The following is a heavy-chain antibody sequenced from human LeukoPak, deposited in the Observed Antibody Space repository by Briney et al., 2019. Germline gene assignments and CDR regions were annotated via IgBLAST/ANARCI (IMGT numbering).Heavy chain of an antibody. CDR1: GFTFDDYV. CDR3: VSFYETY. Sequence: AGGSLRLSCAASGFTFDDYVMNWVRQAPGKGLEWVSGISWNSGTIGYADSVKGRFTISKDNAKNTVYLQMNSLRAEDTAVYYCVSFYETYWGRGTLVTVSS. CDR2: ISWNSGTI. J-gene: IGHJ4*02. V-gene: IGHV3-9*01. D-gene: IGHD2/OR15-2a*01.